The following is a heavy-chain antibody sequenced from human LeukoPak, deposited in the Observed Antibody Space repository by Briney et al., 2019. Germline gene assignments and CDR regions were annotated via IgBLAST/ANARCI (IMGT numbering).Heavy chain of an antibody. CDR1: GFTFSTFA. Sequence: GGSLRVSCAASGFTFSTFAMNWVRRAPGEGLEWVSSINARDSTYYADSVKGRFTISRDNSKNTLYLQMNSLRAEDTAVYFCAKSGSSYYSYYYMDVWGKGTTVTVSS. CDR2: INARDST. CDR3: AKSGSSYYSYYYMDV. J-gene: IGHJ6*03. V-gene: IGHV3-23*01. D-gene: IGHD2-15*01.